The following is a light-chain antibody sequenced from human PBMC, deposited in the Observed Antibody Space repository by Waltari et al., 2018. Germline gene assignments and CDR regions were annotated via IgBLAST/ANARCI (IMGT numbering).Light chain of an antibody. CDR2: AGS. J-gene: IGLJ2*01. CDR3: CSYAGSSTLV. CDR1: SSDVGSYHL. V-gene: IGLV2-23*01. Sequence: QSALTQPASVSGSPGQSITVSCTGTSSDVGSYHLVSWYQQHPGKAPKLMIYAGSKRPSGVSNRVSGSKSGNTASRTISGLQAEDEADYYCCSYAGSSTLVFGGGTKLTVL.